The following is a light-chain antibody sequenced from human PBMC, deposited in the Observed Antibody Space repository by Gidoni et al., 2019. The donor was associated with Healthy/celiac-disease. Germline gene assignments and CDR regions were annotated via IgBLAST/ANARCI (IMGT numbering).Light chain of an antibody. J-gene: IGKJ3*01. Sequence: DIQLTQAPSFLSASVGDRVTSTCRASQGISCYLAWYQQKPGKAPKLLIYAASTLQSGVPSRFSGSGSGTEFTLTISSLQPEDFATYYCQQLNSYPLTFXPXTKVDIK. CDR3: QQLNSYPLT. V-gene: IGKV1-9*01. CDR2: AAS. CDR1: QGISCY.